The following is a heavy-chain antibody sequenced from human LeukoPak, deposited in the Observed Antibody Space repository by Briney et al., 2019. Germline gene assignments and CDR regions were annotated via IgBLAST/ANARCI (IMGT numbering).Heavy chain of an antibody. D-gene: IGHD1-1*01. V-gene: IGHV3-21*01. CDR3: ARALTTLTYEGY. CDR1: GFTFSSYT. J-gene: IGHJ4*02. Sequence: GGSLRLSCAASGFTFSSYTMNWVRQAPGKGLEWVSSISGSSNYIYYADSVKGRFTISRDNAKNSLYLQMNSLRAEDTAVYYCARALTTLTYEGYWGQGTLVTVSS. CDR2: ISGSSNYI.